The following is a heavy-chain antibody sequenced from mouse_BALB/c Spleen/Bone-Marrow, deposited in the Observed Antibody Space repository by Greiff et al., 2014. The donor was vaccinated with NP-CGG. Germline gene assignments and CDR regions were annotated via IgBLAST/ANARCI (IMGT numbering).Heavy chain of an antibody. CDR2: ISCYNGAT. Sequence: LVKTGASVKISCKASGYSFAGYYMHWVKQSHGKSFEWIGYISCYNGATSYNQKFKGKATFTVDTSSSTAYMQSNSLTSEDSAVYYCARSCGAYGYDGGYYFDYWGQGTTLTVSS. J-gene: IGHJ2*01. V-gene: IGHV1S34*01. D-gene: IGHD2-2*01. CDR1: GYSFAGYY. CDR3: ARSCGAYGYDGGYYFDY.